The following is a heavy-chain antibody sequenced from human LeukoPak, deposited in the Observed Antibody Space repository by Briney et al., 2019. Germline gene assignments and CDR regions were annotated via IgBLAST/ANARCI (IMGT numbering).Heavy chain of an antibody. V-gene: IGHV4-39*01. Sequence: SETLSLTCTGSGGSISSSSYYWGWIRQPPGKGLEWIGSIYYSGSTYYNPSLKSRVTISVDTSKNQFSLKLSSVTAADTAVYYCAMVMWLVDPWGQGTLVTVSS. D-gene: IGHD3-22*01. CDR3: AMVMWLVDP. CDR1: GGSISSSSYY. J-gene: IGHJ5*02. CDR2: IYYSGST.